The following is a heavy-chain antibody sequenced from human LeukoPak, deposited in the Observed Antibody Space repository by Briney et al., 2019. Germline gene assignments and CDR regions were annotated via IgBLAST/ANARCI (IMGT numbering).Heavy chain of an antibody. J-gene: IGHJ4*02. CDR3: AKDIGYYYDSSGYYRY. CDR1: GFTFSSYA. V-gene: IGHV3-23*01. Sequence: GGSLRLSCAASGFTFSSYAMSWVRQAPGKGLEWVSAISGSGGSTYYADSVKGRFTISRDNSKNTLYLQMNSLRAEDTAVYYCAKDIGYYYDSSGYYRYWGQGTLVTVSS. CDR2: ISGSGGST. D-gene: IGHD3-22*01.